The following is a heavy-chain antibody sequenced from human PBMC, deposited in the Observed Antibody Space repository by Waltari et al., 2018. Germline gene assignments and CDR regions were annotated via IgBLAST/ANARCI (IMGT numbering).Heavy chain of an antibody. CDR3: AKTQDFDFWSGSYFDH. D-gene: IGHD3-3*01. CDR1: GFLFTSHA. V-gene: IGHV3-23*01. Sequence: EVQLLESGGGLVPPGGSLRLSCAASGFLFTSHAMCWVRQAPGKGLEWVSGISGSGGTTYYAASVKGRLTISRDNSNDTVYLQMNSLTAEDTAVYYCAKTQDFDFWSGSYFDHWGQGALVNVFS. CDR2: ISGSGGTT. J-gene: IGHJ4*02.